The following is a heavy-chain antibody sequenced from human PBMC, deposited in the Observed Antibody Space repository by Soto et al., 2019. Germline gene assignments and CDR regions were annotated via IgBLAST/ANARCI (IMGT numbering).Heavy chain of an antibody. J-gene: IGHJ4*02. CDR1: GFTFSSYG. Sequence: QVQLVESGGGVVQPGRSLRLSCAASGFTFSSYGMQWVRQAPGKGLEWVAVISYDGSNKYYADSVKGRFTISRDNAKNTLYLQMNSLRAEDTAVYYCATTLGYCSGGSCPTAYWGQGTLVTVSS. CDR3: ATTLGYCSGGSCPTAY. V-gene: IGHV3-30*03. D-gene: IGHD2-15*01. CDR2: ISYDGSNK.